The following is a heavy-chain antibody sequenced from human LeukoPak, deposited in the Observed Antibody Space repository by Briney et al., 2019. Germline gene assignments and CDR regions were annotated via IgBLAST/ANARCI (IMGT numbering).Heavy chain of an antibody. CDR3: AREARYDYVWGSYRYTRDPFDY. CDR2: ISSSSSYI. Sequence: GRSLRLSCAAPGFTFSSYSMNWVRQAPGKGLEWVSSISSSSSYIYYADSVKGRFTISRDNAKNSLYLQMNSLRAEDTAVYYCAREARYDYVWGSYRYTRDPFDYWGQGTLVTVSS. V-gene: IGHV3-21*01. D-gene: IGHD3-16*02. J-gene: IGHJ4*02. CDR1: GFTFSSYS.